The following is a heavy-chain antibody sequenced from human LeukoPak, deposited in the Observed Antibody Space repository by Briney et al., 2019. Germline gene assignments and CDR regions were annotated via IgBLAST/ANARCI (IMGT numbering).Heavy chain of an antibody. CDR3: ARGKIGYYYGDYDGY. CDR2: IKSDGSSS. CDR1: GFTFSSYFW. V-gene: IGHV3-74*01. Sequence: GGSLRLSCAASGFTFSSYFWMHWVRQAPGKGLVWVSRIKSDGSSSTYADSLKGRFTISRDNAKNSPSLQMNSLRDEDTAVYYCARGKIGYYYGDYDGYWGQGTLVTVSS. D-gene: IGHD4-17*01. J-gene: IGHJ4*02.